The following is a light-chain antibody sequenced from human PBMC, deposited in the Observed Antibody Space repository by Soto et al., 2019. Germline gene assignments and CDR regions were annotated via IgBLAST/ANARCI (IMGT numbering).Light chain of an antibody. CDR3: QKYNSAPLT. CDR1: QVISNY. CDR2: AVS. J-gene: IGKJ5*01. Sequence: DVPVTQSPSSLSASIGDRVTISCRTSQVISNYLAWYQQKPGKAPKLLIYAVSTLQSGVPSRFSGSASGTTFTLTISSLQPEDVATYYCQKYNSAPLTFGQGTRLEIK. V-gene: IGKV1-27*01.